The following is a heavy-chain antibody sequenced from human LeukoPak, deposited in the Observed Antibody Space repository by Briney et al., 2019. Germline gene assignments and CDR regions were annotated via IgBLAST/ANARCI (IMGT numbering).Heavy chain of an antibody. J-gene: IGHJ3*02. CDR3: ARGGHHHGFDI. CDR1: EFTFTNYW. CDR2: IDNDGSDS. D-gene: IGHD3-16*01. Sequence: HPGGSLRLSCAASEFTFTNYWMHWVRQAPGEWLVWVSRIDNDGSDSIYADSVKGRFTISRDNAKNTVYLQMNGLRADDTAVYYCARGGHHHGFDIWGQGTMVTVSS. V-gene: IGHV3-74*01.